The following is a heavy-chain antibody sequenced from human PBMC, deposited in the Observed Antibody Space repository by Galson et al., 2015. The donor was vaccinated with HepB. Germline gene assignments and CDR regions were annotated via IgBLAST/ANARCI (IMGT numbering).Heavy chain of an antibody. J-gene: IGHJ5*02. CDR1: GYTFTTYW. Sequence: QSGAEVKKPGESLKISCQASGYTFTTYWIGWVRQMPGKGLEWMGVIYAGDSDTTYNPSFEGQVTFSVDTSINTAYLHWTSLKASDTAMYYCARMRDDAHNWFDPWGQGTLVTVSS. CDR3: ARMRDDAHNWFDP. V-gene: IGHV5-51*03. CDR2: IYAGDSDT.